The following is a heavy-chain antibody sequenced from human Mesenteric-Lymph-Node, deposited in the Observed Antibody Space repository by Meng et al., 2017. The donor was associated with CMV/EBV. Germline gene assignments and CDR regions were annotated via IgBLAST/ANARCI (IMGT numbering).Heavy chain of an antibody. CDR2: IRGSGSPI. CDR1: GFTFSGSY. V-gene: IGHV3-11*01. Sequence: GGSLRLSCAASGFTFSGSYMAWVRQVPGKAPEWISYIRGSGSPIFYADSVKGRFTISRDNTKNSVYLQMDDLRGEDTAVYYCAKDGGYYYFDYWGQGALVTVSS. J-gene: IGHJ4*02. D-gene: IGHD3-3*01. CDR3: AKDGGYYYFDY.